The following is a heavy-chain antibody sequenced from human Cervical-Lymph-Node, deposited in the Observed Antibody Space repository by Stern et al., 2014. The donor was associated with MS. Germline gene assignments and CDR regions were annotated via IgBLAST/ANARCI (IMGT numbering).Heavy chain of an antibody. Sequence: VKLVESGAEVKKPGASVKVSCKASGNTLTKYYMHWVRQAPGQGLEWVALINPRDATTNYAQKLRGRVTMTRDTSTSTVYMELTSLRSEDTAVYYCVREGESLKNFDYWGQGTLVTVSS. CDR3: VREGESLKNFDY. V-gene: IGHV1-46*01. CDR2: INPRDATT. CDR1: GNTLTKYY. J-gene: IGHJ4*02.